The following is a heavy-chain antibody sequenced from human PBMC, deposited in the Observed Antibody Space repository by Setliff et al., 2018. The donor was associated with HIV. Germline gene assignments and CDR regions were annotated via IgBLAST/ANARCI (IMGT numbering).Heavy chain of an antibody. CDR1: TESLTRYD. CDR2: FDDSGSI. J-gene: IGHJ5*02. Sequence: LSLTCAVYTESLTRYDWAWIRQSPEKGLEWIGEFDDSGSIIYNPSLQSRVTMSVDTSKNQFSLKVRSLTAADTGLYYCARVKSIKTTLVRLWPRFDLWGQGTQVTSP. V-gene: IGHV4-34*01. D-gene: IGHD3-10*01. CDR3: ARVKSIKTTLVRLWPRFDL.